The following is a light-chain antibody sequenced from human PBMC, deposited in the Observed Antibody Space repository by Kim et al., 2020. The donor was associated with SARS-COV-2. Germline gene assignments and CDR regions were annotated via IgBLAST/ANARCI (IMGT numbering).Light chain of an antibody. J-gene: IGLJ1*01. V-gene: IGLV3-21*04. CDR1: NIGGKN. CDR3: QVWDGSTDHYV. Sequence: SYELTQPPSVSVAPGEAAKIPCAGNNIGGKNVQWYQQRAGQAPVLVISHDSDRPSEIPDRFSGSNSGNTATLTISRVEAGDEADYYCQVWDGSTDHYVFGTGTKVTVL. CDR2: HDS.